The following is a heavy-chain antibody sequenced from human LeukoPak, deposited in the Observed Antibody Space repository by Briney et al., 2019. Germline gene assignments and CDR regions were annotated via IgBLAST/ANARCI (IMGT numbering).Heavy chain of an antibody. V-gene: IGHV4-34*01. D-gene: IGHD5-18*01. Sequence: SETLSLTCAVYGGSFSGYYWGWIRQPPGKGLEWIGEINHSGSTNYNPSLKSRVTISVDTSKNQFSLKLSSVTAADTAVYYCARGDTAMVNDAFDIWGQGTMVTVSS. CDR3: ARGDTAMVNDAFDI. CDR1: GGSFSGYY. J-gene: IGHJ3*02. CDR2: INHSGST.